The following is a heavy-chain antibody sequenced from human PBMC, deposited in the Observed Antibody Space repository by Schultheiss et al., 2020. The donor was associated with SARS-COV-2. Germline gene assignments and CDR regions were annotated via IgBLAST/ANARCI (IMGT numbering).Heavy chain of an antibody. Sequence: GESLKISCAASGFTFSSYGMHWVRQAPGKGLEWVAVIWYDGSNKYYADSVKGRFTISRDNSKNTLYLQMNSLKTEDTAVYYCTTVERAFMTTVTRGGYWGQGTLVTVSS. CDR3: TTVERAFMTTVTRGGY. D-gene: IGHD4-17*01. V-gene: IGHV3-33*08. CDR1: GFTFSSYG. CDR2: IWYDGSNK. J-gene: IGHJ4*02.